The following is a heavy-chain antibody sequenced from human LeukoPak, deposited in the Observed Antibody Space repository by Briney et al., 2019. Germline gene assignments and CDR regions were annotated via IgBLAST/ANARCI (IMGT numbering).Heavy chain of an antibody. J-gene: IGHJ4*02. CDR2: IYYSGST. Sequence: PSETLSLTCTVSGGSISSSSYYWGWIRQPPGKGLEWIGSIYYSGSTYYNPSLKSRVTISVDTSKNQFSLKLSSVTAADTAVYYCASIVRGVIINNWGQGTLVTVSS. CDR1: GGSISSSSYY. CDR3: ASIVRGVIINN. V-gene: IGHV4-39*07. D-gene: IGHD3-10*01.